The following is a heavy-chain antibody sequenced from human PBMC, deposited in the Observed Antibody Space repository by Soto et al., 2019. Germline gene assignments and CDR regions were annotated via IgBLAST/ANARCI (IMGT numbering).Heavy chain of an antibody. J-gene: IGHJ6*02. V-gene: IGHV1-2*04. CDR3: ARAVATGLRVPHFKYGMDV. CDR1: GYTFTGYY. CDR2: INPNSGGT. Sequence: ASVKVSCKASGYTFTGYYMHWVRQAPGQGLEWMGWINPNSGGTNYAQKFQGWVTMTRDTSISTAYMELSRLRSDDTAVYYCARAVATGLRVPHFKYGMDVWGQGTTVTVSS. D-gene: IGHD5-12*01.